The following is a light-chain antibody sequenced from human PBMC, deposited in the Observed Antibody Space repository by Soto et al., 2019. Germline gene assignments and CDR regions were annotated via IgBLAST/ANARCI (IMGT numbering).Light chain of an antibody. CDR1: RDITDY. J-gene: IGKJ5*01. CDR2: TAS. Sequence: DLQMTQSPSSLSASVVDRVIITCLASRDITDYLAWYQQKPGQVPKLLVYTASTLQSGVPSRFTASGSGTEFTLTITSLQPEDFATYYCQQLNSFPITFGQGTRLEIK. V-gene: IGKV1-27*01. CDR3: QQLNSFPIT.